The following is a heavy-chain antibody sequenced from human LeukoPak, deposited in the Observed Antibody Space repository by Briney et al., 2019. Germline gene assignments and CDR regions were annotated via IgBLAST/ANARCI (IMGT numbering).Heavy chain of an antibody. V-gene: IGHV1-46*01. D-gene: IGHD3-10*01. Sequence: GASVKVSCKASGYTFTSYYMHWVRQAPGQGLEWMGIINPSGGSTSYAQKFQGRVTMTRDTSTSTVYMELSSLRSEDTAVYYCARESPNYGPGSYYMVNWGQGTLVTVSS. J-gene: IGHJ4*02. CDR3: ARESPNYGPGSYYMVN. CDR1: GYTFTSYY. CDR2: INPSGGST.